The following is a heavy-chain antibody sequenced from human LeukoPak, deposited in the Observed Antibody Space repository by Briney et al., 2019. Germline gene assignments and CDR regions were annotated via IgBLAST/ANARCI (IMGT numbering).Heavy chain of an antibody. CDR2: INWNSGTI. D-gene: IGHD3-3*01. Sequence: GGSLRLSCAASGFTFDDYAMHWVRQAPGKGLEWVSGINWNSGTIGYADSVKGRFTISRDNAKNSLYLQVSSLRTEDTALYYCAKDPVKFWSGHDYWGQGTLVTVSS. CDR3: AKDPVKFWSGHDY. CDR1: GFTFDDYA. V-gene: IGHV3-9*01. J-gene: IGHJ4*02.